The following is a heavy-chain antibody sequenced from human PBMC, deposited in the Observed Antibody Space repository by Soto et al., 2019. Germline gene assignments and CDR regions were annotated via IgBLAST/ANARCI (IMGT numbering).Heavy chain of an antibody. D-gene: IGHD1-26*01. J-gene: IGHJ6*03. CDR2: ISGDGYRT. CDR3: AKVVSTYYMDV. CDR1: GFTFNNYA. Sequence: EVQLLESGGGLVQPGGSLRLSCAASGFTFNNYAIRWVRQAPGKGLEWVSAISGDGYRTHYADSVEGRFTISRDNSKNTLYLQMGSLRADDTAVYYCAKVVSTYYMDVWGKGTTVTVSS. V-gene: IGHV3-23*01.